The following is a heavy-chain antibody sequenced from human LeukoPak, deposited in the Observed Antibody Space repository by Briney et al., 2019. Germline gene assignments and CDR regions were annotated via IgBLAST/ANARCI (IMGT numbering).Heavy chain of an antibody. J-gene: IGHJ4*02. D-gene: IGHD3-10*01. CDR1: GGSFSGYY. CDR3: ARHQNSGTYPLDS. V-gene: IGHV4-34*01. Sequence: SETLSLTCAVYGGSFSGYYWSWIRQPPGKGLEWIGEINHSGSTNYNPSLKSRVTISLDTSKSQFSLELTSVTAADTAVYFCARHQNSGTYPLDSWGQGTLVTVSS. CDR2: INHSGST.